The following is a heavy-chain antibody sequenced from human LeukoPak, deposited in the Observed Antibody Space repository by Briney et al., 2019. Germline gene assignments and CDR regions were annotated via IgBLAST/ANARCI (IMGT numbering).Heavy chain of an antibody. CDR2: ISAYNGNT. J-gene: IGHJ6*02. D-gene: IGHD1-1*01. V-gene: IGHV1-18*01. CDR3: ARAPYNWNDYYYGMDV. CDR1: GYTFTSYG. Sequence: VASVKVSCTASGYTFTSYGISWVRQAPGQGLEWMGWISAYNGNTNYAQKLQGRVTMTTDTSTSTAYMELRSLRSDDTAVYYCARAPYNWNDYYYGMDVWGQGTTVTVSS.